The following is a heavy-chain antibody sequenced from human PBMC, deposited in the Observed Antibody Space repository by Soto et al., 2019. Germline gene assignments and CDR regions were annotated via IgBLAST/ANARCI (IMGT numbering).Heavy chain of an antibody. D-gene: IGHD1-26*01. CDR2: IRNKANSYTT. CDR1: GFTFSDHY. Sequence: EVQLVESGGGLVQPGGSQRLSCAASGFTFSDHYMDWVRQAPGKGLEWVGRIRNKANSYTTDYAASVKGRFTTSRDDSQASLYLQMNSLKTEDTAIYYCARDRGKGAYFDYWGHGTLATVSS. V-gene: IGHV3-72*01. CDR3: ARDRGKGAYFDY. J-gene: IGHJ4*01.